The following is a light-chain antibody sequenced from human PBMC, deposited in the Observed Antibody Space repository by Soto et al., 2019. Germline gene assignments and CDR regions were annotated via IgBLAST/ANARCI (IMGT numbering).Light chain of an antibody. CDR2: DDT. CDR3: CSYAGSSTLV. V-gene: IGLV2-23*01. Sequence: QSVLTQPASVSGSPGQSITISCTGTSSDVGSYNLVSWYQQHTGKAPKLMFYDDTKRPSGVSNRFSGSKSGNTASLTISGLQAEDEADYYCCSYAGSSTLVVGGGTKVTVL. CDR1: SSDVGSYNL. J-gene: IGLJ2*01.